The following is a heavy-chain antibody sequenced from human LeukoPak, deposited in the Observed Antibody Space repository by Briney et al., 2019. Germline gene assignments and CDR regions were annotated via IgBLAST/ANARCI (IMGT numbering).Heavy chain of an antibody. D-gene: IGHD2-21*01. V-gene: IGHV1-2*02. Sequence: ASVKVSCKASGYTFTGYYMHWVRQAPGQGLEWMGWINPNSGGTNYAQKFQGRVTMTRDTSISTAYMELSRLRSDVTAVYYCARDTDSRDPPHFDYWGQGTLVTVSS. CDR1: GYTFTGYY. CDR2: INPNSGGT. J-gene: IGHJ4*02. CDR3: ARDTDSRDPPHFDY.